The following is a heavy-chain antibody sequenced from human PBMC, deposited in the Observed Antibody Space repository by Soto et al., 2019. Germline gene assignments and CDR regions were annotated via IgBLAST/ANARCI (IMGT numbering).Heavy chain of an antibody. V-gene: IGHV3-30*18. CDR3: AKVPNPLVVRAPIDY. CDR1: GFTFSSYG. Sequence: GGSLRLSCAASGFTFSSYGMHWVRQAPGKGLEWVAVISYDGSNKYYADSVKGRFTISRDNSKNTLYLQMNSLRAEDTAVYYCAKVPNPLVVRAPIDYWGQGTLVTVSS. CDR2: ISYDGSNK. D-gene: IGHD2-2*01. J-gene: IGHJ4*02.